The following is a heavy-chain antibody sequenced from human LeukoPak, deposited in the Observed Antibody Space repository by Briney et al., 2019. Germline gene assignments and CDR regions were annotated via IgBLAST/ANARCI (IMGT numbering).Heavy chain of an antibody. D-gene: IGHD3-10*01. Sequence: SETLSLTCTVSGGSISSSSYYWGWIRQPPGKGLEWIGSIYYSGSTYYNPSLKSRVTISVDTSKNQFSLKLSSVTAADTAVYYCAGDYYGSGNYYKHWGQGTLVTVSS. CDR2: IYYSGST. CDR3: AGDYYGSGNYYKH. V-gene: IGHV4-39*01. CDR1: GGSISSSSYY. J-gene: IGHJ1*01.